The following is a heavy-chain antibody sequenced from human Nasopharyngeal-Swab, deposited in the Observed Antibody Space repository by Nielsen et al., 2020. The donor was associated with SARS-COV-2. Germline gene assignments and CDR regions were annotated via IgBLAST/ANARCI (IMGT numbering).Heavy chain of an antibody. CDR2: ISWNSGSI. CDR3: AKDTSSSWYVGWFDP. V-gene: IGHV3-9*01. D-gene: IGHD6-13*01. CDR1: GFTFDDYG. J-gene: IGHJ5*02. Sequence: GGSLRLSCAASGFTFDDYGMSWVRQAPGKGLEWVSGISWNSGSIGYADSVKGRFTISRDNAKNSLYLQMNSLRAEDTALYYCAKDTSSSWYVGWFDPWGQGTLVTVSS.